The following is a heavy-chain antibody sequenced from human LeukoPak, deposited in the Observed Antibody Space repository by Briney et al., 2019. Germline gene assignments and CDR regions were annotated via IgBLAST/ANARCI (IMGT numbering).Heavy chain of an antibody. CDR2: ISGGGGST. J-gene: IGHJ4*02. CDR1: GFTFSSYA. V-gene: IGHV3-23*01. CDR3: AKGVVGAPTSIPIDY. D-gene: IGHD1-26*01. Sequence: GGSLRLSCAASGFTFSSYAMSWVRQAPGKGLEWVSAISGGGGSTYYADSVKGRFTISRDNSKNTLYLQMNSLRAEDTAVYYCAKGVVGAPTSIPIDYWGQGTLVTVSS.